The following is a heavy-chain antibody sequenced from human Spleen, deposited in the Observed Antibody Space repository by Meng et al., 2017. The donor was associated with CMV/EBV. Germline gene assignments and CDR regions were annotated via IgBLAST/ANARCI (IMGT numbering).Heavy chain of an antibody. CDR1: GYSISSGYY. CDR3: ARDSGYYYDSSGSH. D-gene: IGHD3-22*01. J-gene: IGHJ4*02. V-gene: IGHV4-38-2*02. Sequence: SETLSLTCTVSGYSISSGYYWGWIRQPPGKGLEWIGSIYHSGSTYYNPSLKSRVTISVDTSKNQFSLKLSSVTAADTAVYYCARDSGYYYDSSGSHWGQGTLVTVSS. CDR2: IYHSGST.